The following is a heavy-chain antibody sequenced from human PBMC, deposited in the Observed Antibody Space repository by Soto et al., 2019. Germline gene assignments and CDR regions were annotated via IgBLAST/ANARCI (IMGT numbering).Heavy chain of an antibody. CDR3: ARGRYVATLGYYYMDV. CDR1: GFTFSSYW. Sequence: GGSLRLSCAASGFTFSSYWMSWVRQAPGKGLEWVANIKQDGSEKYYVDSVKGRFTISRDNAKNSLYLQMNSLRAEDTAVYYCARGRYVATLGYYYMDVWGKGTTVTVSS. J-gene: IGHJ6*03. CDR2: IKQDGSEK. V-gene: IGHV3-7*01. D-gene: IGHD1-26*01.